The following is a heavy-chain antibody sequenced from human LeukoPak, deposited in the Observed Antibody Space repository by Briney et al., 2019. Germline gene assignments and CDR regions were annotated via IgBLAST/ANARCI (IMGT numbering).Heavy chain of an antibody. V-gene: IGHV4-34*01. CDR2: INHSGST. CDR1: GGSFSGYY. Sequence: PSETLSLTCAVYGGSFSGYYWSWIRQPPPKGLQWIGEINHSGSTNYNPSLKSRVTISVDTSKSQFSLKLSPVTAADTAVYYCARLNLGRDNWLDPWGQGTLVTVSS. J-gene: IGHJ5*02. CDR3: ARLNLGRDNWLDP. D-gene: IGHD1-1*01.